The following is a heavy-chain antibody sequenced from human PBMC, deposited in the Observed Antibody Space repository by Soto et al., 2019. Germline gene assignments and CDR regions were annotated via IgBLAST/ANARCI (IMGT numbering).Heavy chain of an antibody. CDR1: GFTFSNYG. J-gene: IGHJ4*02. Sequence: GGSLRLSCEASGFTFSNYGMTWVRLAPGKGLEWVSTISGSGGRTFYADPVKGRFTISRDNSKNTLYLQMNSLRAEDTAVYFCAKEMIASTLADFFDYWGQGTLVTVSS. CDR3: AKEMIASTLADFFDY. V-gene: IGHV3-23*01. CDR2: ISGSGGRT. D-gene: IGHD2-21*01.